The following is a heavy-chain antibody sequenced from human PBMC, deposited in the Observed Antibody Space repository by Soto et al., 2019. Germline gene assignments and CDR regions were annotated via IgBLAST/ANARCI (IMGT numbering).Heavy chain of an antibody. CDR1: GFTFSSYA. V-gene: IGHV3-23*01. Sequence: EVQLLESGGGLVQPGGSLRLSCAASGFTFSSYAMSWVRQAPGKGLEWVSAISGSGGSTYYADSVKGRFTISRDNSTNTLYLQMNSLRAEDTAVYYCAKDSLAIPEGGYDYWGQVTLVTVSS. D-gene: IGHD5-12*01. CDR2: ISGSGGST. CDR3: AKDSLAIPEGGYDY. J-gene: IGHJ4*02.